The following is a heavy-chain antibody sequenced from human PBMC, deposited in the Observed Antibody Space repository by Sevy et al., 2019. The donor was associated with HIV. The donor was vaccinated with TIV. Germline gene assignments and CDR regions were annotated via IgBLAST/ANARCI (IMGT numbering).Heavy chain of an antibody. J-gene: IGHJ4*02. D-gene: IGHD2-2*01. CDR2: ISYDGSNK. V-gene: IGHV3-30*04. Sequence: GGSLRLSCVASGFTFSSYAMHWVRQAPGKGLEWVAVISYDGSNKYYADSVKGRFTISRDNSKNTLYLQMNSLRAEDTAVYYCARRKKGCSSTSCPFDYWGQGTLVTVSS. CDR1: GFTFSSYA. CDR3: ARRKKGCSSTSCPFDY.